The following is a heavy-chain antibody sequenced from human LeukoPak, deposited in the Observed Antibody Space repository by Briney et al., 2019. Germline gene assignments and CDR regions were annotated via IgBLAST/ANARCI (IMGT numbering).Heavy chain of an antibody. CDR2: INHSGST. V-gene: IGHV4-34*01. Sequence: SETLSLTCAVYGGSFSGYYWSWIRHPPGKGLEWIGEINHSGSTNYNPSLKSRVTISVDTSKNQFSLKLSSVTAADTAVYYCARGGLRYFDYWGQGTLVTVSS. CDR3: ARGGLRYFDY. D-gene: IGHD3-9*01. CDR1: GGSFSGYY. J-gene: IGHJ4*02.